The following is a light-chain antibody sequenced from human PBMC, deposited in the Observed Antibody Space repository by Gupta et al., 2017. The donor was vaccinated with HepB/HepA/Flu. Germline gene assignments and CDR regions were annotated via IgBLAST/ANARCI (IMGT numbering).Light chain of an antibody. Sequence: QSVLTQPHSVSAAPGQKVTISCSGSSSNIGNNYVSWYQQLPGTAPKLLIYDNNKRPSRIPERFSGSKSGTSSTLLTTGLHTGEDADYYCESSNSSMSDLVFGGGTKLTVL. V-gene: IGLV1-51*01. CDR2: DNN. CDR1: SSNIGNNY. CDR3: ESSNSSMSDLV. J-gene: IGLJ3*02.